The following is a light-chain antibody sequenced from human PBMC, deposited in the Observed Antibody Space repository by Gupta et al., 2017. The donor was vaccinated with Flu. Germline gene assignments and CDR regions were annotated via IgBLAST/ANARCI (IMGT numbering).Light chain of an antibody. CDR3: QQYANLPYT. J-gene: IGKJ2*01. CDR2: DAS. Sequence: DTKMTQSPSSLSASVGDRVTITCQASQDIIKYLNWYHQKPGKAPKFLIYDASNLETGVPSRFSGSGSGTDFSLTTSSLQPEDIGTYFCQQYANLPYTFGQGTKLEIK. V-gene: IGKV1-33*01. CDR1: QDIIKY.